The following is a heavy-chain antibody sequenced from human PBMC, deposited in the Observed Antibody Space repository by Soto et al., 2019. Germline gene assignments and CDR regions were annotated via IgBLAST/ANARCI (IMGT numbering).Heavy chain of an antibody. V-gene: IGHV3-15*07. Sequence: SGGSLRLSFAASGFTFSNSGMNWVRQAPGKGLEWVGRIKSETDGGTSDCAAPVKGRFTISRDDSKNTLILQMNSLKIEDSAVYCCTFGMLGPSTNYWGQGALVKVSS. CDR1: GFTFSNSG. J-gene: IGHJ4*02. D-gene: IGHD1-26*01. CDR2: IKSETDGGTS. CDR3: TFGMLGPSTNY.